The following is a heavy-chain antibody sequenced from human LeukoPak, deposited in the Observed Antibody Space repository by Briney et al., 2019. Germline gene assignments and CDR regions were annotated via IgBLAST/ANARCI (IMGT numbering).Heavy chain of an antibody. CDR2: IYYSGST. CDR3: ASLYDSSGYYYSGGDY. Sequence: SETLSLTCFLSGGSISSYYWSWIRQPPGKGLEWIGYIYYSGSTNFNPSLKSRVTISVDTSKNQFSLKLSSVTAADTAVYYCASLYDSSGYYYSGGDYWGQGTLVTVSS. V-gene: IGHV4-59*12. CDR1: GGSISSYY. D-gene: IGHD3-22*01. J-gene: IGHJ4*02.